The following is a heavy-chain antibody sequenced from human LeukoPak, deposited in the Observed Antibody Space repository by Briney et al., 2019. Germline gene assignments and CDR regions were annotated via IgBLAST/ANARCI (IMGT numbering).Heavy chain of an antibody. CDR1: GFTFSSYS. V-gene: IGHV3-21*01. CDR2: ISSSSSYI. D-gene: IGHD6-13*01. CDR3: AREQYTNSWSLGY. J-gene: IGHJ4*02. Sequence: GGSLRLSCAASGFTFSSYSMNWVRQAPGKGLEWVSSISSSSSYIYYADSVKGRFTISRDNAKNSLYLQMNSLRAEDTAVYYCAREQYTNSWSLGYWGQGNMVTVSS.